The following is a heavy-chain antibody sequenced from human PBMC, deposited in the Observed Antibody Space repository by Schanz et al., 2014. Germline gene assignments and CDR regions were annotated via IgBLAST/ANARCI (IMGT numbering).Heavy chain of an antibody. D-gene: IGHD6-25*01. CDR1: GFTFTNYA. Sequence: EVQLVESGGGLVQPGGSLRLSCAASGFTFTNYAMSWVRQAPGKGLEWVSLISASGGDTYYADSVKGRFTISRDNSKNTLYLQMNSLRAEDTAVYYCAKVRYSSGWRGDYFDEWGQGTLVTVAS. V-gene: IGHV3-23*04. CDR3: AKVRYSSGWRGDYFDE. CDR2: ISASGGDT. J-gene: IGHJ4*02.